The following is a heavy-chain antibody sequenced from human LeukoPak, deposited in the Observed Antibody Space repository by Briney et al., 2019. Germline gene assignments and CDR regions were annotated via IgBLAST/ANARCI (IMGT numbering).Heavy chain of an antibody. J-gene: IGHJ4*02. CDR2: IWYDGSNK. Sequence: PGGSLRLSCAASGFTFSSYGMHWVRQAPGKGLEWVAVIWYDGSNKYYADSVKGRFTISRDNSKNTLYLQMNSLRAEDTAVYYCAKDRCGGDCYVFDYWGQGTLVTVSS. CDR1: GFTFSSYG. D-gene: IGHD2-21*02. CDR3: AKDRCGGDCYVFDY. V-gene: IGHV3-30*02.